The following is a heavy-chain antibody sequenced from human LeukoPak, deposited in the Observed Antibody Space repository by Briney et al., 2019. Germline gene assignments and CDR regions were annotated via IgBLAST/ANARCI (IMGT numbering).Heavy chain of an antibody. V-gene: IGHV3-23*01. Sequence: GGSLRLSCAASGFTFSSSAMSWVRQAPGKGLEWVSAISNNGGYTYYADSVQGRFTISRDNSKSTLCLQMNSLRAEDTAVYYCAKLPTYYYDSSGYYYPRFDYWGQGTLVTVSS. CDR1: GFTFSSSA. CDR3: AKLPTYYYDSSGYYYPRFDY. D-gene: IGHD3-22*01. CDR2: ISNNGGYT. J-gene: IGHJ4*02.